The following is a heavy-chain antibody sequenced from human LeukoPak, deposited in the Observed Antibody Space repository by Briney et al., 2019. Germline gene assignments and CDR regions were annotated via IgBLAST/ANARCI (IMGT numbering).Heavy chain of an antibody. J-gene: IGHJ6*02. CDR1: GGSISSYY. CDR2: IYYSGST. D-gene: IGHD6-6*01. Sequence: PSETLSLTCTVSGGSISSYYWSWIRQPPVKGLEWIGYIYYSGSTNYNPSLKSRVTISVDTSKNQFSLKLSSVTAADTAVYYCARVGWDSISSDYYYYYGMDVWGQGTTVTVSS. CDR3: ARVGWDSISSDYYYYYGMDV. V-gene: IGHV4-59*01.